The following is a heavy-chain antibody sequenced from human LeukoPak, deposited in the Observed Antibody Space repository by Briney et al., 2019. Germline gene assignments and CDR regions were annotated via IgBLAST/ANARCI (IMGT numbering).Heavy chain of an antibody. D-gene: IGHD2-2*01. CDR1: GFTFSSYA. Sequence: PGGSLRLSCAASGFTFSSYAMSWVRQAPGKGLEWVSAISGSGGSTYYADSVKGRFTISRDNPKNTLYLQMNSLRAEDTAVYYCAKEGGSIVVVPAARGMDVWGKGTTVTVSS. CDR2: ISGSGGST. CDR3: AKEGGSIVVVPAARGMDV. V-gene: IGHV3-23*01. J-gene: IGHJ6*03.